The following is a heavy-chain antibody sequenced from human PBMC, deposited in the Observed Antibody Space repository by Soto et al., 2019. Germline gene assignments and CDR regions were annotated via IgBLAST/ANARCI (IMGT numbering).Heavy chain of an antibody. V-gene: IGHV3-21*01. Sequence: GGSLRLSCAASGFTFSSYSMNWVRQSPGKGLEWVSSISSSSSYIYYADSVKGRFTISRDNAKNSLYLQMNSLRAEDTAVYYCARDLGLNYDFWSVLDYWGQGTLVTV. CDR2: ISSSSSYI. D-gene: IGHD3-3*01. CDR1: GFTFSSYS. CDR3: ARDLGLNYDFWSVLDY. J-gene: IGHJ4*02.